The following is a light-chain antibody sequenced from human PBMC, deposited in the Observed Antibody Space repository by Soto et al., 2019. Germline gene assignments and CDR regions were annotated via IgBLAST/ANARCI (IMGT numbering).Light chain of an antibody. V-gene: IGLV2-8*01. CDR3: SSYAGSNKRYV. J-gene: IGLJ1*01. Sequence: QSVLTQPPSASGSPGQSVTISCTGTSSDIGGYNYVSWYQQHPGKAPKLLIYEVNKRPSGVPDRFSGSKSGNTASLTVSGLQTEDEADSYCSSYAGSNKRYVFGTGTKVTVL. CDR2: EVN. CDR1: SSDIGGYNY.